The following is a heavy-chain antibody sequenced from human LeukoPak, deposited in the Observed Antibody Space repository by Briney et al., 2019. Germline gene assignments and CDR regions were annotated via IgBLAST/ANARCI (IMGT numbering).Heavy chain of an antibody. CDR1: GFTFSSYS. Sequence: GGSLRLSCAASGFTFSSYSMNWVRQAPGKGLEWVSSISSSCSYIYYADSVKGRFTISRDNAKNSLYLQMNSLRAEDTAVYYCARIVNPTVRGVIMYYYYYYMDVWGKGTTVTVSS. J-gene: IGHJ6*03. V-gene: IGHV3-21*01. CDR2: ISSSCSYI. CDR3: ARIVNPTVRGVIMYYYYYYMDV. D-gene: IGHD3-10*01.